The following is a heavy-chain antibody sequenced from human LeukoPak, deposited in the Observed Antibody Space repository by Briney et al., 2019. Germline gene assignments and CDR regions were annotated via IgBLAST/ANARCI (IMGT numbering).Heavy chain of an antibody. CDR2: IRYDGSNK. D-gene: IGHD6-13*01. Sequence: PGRSLRLSCAAAGFTFSSYGMHWVRQAPGKGLEWVAFIRYDGSNKYYADSVKGRFTISRDNSKNTLYLQMDSLRAEDTAVYYCAKDSGSWYYEGYYFDYWGQGTLVTVSS. V-gene: IGHV3-30*02. J-gene: IGHJ4*02. CDR1: GFTFSSYG. CDR3: AKDSGSWYYEGYYFDY.